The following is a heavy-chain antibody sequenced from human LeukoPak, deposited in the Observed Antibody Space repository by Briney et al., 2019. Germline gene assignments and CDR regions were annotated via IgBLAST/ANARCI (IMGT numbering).Heavy chain of an antibody. CDR2: IWYDGSNK. V-gene: IGHV3-33*01. D-gene: IGHD4-17*01. J-gene: IGHJ4*02. CDR3: VRDRGYGDPFDY. Sequence: PGGSLRLSCAASGFTFSTYGMHWVRQAPGKWLEWVAVIWYDGSNKYYADSVKGRFTISRDNAENMLYLQMNSLRAEDTAVYYCVRDRGYGDPFDYWGQGSLVTVSS. CDR1: GFTFSTYG.